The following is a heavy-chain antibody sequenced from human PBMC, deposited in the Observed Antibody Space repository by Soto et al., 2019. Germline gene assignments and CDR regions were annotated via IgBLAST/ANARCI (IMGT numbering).Heavy chain of an antibody. Sequence: QVQLVQSGAEVKKPGSSVKVSCKASGDTFSSYAISWVRQAPGQGLEWMGGIIPIFGTANYAQKFQGRVTITADESTSTAYMDLSSLRSEDTAMYYCARGVVPAANEEYYVDYWGQGTLVTVSS. V-gene: IGHV1-69*01. CDR1: GDTFSSYA. CDR2: IIPIFGTA. CDR3: ARGVVPAANEEYYVDY. J-gene: IGHJ4*02. D-gene: IGHD2-2*01.